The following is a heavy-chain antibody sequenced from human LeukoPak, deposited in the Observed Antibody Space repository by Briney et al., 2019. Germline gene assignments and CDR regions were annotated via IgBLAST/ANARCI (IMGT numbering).Heavy chain of an antibody. V-gene: IGHV1-18*01. J-gene: IGHJ5*02. Sequence: GASVKVSCKASGYTFTSYGISWVRQAPGQGLEWMGWISTYNGNTNYAQKLQGRVTTTTDTSTSTAYMELRSLRSDDTAVYYCARGGSGVSAKGWFDPWGQGTLVTVSS. CDR1: GYTFTSYG. CDR3: ARGGSGVSAKGWFDP. CDR2: ISTYNGNT. D-gene: IGHD2-21*02.